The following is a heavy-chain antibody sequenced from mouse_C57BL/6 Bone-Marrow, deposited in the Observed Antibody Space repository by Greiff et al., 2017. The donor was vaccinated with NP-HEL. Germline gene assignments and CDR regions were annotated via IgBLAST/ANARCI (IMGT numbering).Heavy chain of an antibody. D-gene: IGHD1-1*01. V-gene: IGHV1-55*01. CDR1: GYTFTSYW. CDR2: IYPGSGST. Sequence: QVQLKQPGAELVKPGASVKMSCKASGYTFTSYWITWVQQRPGQGLEWIGDIYPGSGSTHYNEKFKSKAPLTVDTSSSTAYMQLSSLTSEDSAVYYCARLDYGSSPYWDFDVWGTGTTVTVSS. J-gene: IGHJ1*03. CDR3: ARLDYGSSPYWDFDV.